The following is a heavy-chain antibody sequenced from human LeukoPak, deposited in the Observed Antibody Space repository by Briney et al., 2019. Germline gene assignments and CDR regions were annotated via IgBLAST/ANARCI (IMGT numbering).Heavy chain of an antibody. CDR3: ARNGHISAWSYYYYYVDV. D-gene: IGHD6-19*01. CDR2: INPNSGGR. CDR1: GYTFTDYS. Sequence: ASVKVSCKASGYTFTDYSMHWVRQAPGQGLEWMGWINPNSGGRKYAQKFQGRVTMTRDTSISTAYMELSELGFDDTAVYYCARNGHISAWSYYYYYVDVWGIGTTVTVSS. J-gene: IGHJ6*03. V-gene: IGHV1-2*02.